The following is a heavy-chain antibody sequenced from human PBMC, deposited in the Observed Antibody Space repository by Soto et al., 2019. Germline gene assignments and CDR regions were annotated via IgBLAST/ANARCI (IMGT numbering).Heavy chain of an antibody. CDR3: ARGEDAFFYYGLDV. Sequence: QVQLQESGPRLVKPSATLSLTCTVSGGSITSSYWSWIRRPPGKGLEWIAYIYDTGISGYTPSTSYNPSLKSRVTMSVDTSKSQFSLKLTSVTAADTAVYYCARGEDAFFYYGLDVWGPRDHGHRLL. CDR1: GGSITSSY. J-gene: IGHJ6*02. CDR2: IYDTGISGYTPST. V-gene: IGHV4-59*01.